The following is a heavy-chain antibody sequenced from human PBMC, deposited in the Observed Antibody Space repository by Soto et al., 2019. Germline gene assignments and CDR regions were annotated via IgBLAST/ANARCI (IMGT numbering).Heavy chain of an antibody. Sequence: QVQLVQSGAEVKKPGSSVKVSCKASGGTFSSYAISWVREAPGQGLEWMGGIIPIFGTANYAQRFQGRVTIAADESTSTASMELTSLRSEDTGVYYCARCGLQFNGDHWGQGTRVTVSS. CDR1: GGTFSSYA. CDR2: IIPIFGTA. V-gene: IGHV1-69*12. CDR3: ARCGLQFNGDH. D-gene: IGHD5-12*01. J-gene: IGHJ4*02.